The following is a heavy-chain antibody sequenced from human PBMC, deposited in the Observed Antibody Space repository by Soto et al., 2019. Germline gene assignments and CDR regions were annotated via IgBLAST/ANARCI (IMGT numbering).Heavy chain of an antibody. CDR3: ARDRRGIPEEMVAL. D-gene: IGHD2-8*01. J-gene: IGHJ4*02. V-gene: IGHV4-34*01. Sequence: QVQLHQWGAGQLRASETLSLTCGVSGGSFSGYYWSWIRQPPGKGLEWIGEVNESVNSNYNPSLKSRVVISVDTPKNDFSLKMNTVTAADTGVYYCARDRRGIPEEMVALCGQGALVTVSS. CDR1: GGSFSGYY. CDR2: VNESVNS.